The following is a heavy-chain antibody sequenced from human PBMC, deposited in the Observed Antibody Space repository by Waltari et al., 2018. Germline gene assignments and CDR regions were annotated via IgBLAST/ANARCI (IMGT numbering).Heavy chain of an antibody. D-gene: IGHD3-22*01. J-gene: IGHJ4*02. CDR3: ARSLFDSSGYYPDY. CDR2: MSPNSGNT. V-gene: IGHV1-8*01. CDR1: GYTFTTYD. Sequence: QVQLVQSGAEVKKPGASVKVSCKASGYTFTTYDINWVRQATGQGLEWMGWMSPNSGNTGYAQKFQDRVTMTRNTSISTAYMELSSLGSEDTAVYYCARSLFDSSGYYPDYWGQGTLVTVSS.